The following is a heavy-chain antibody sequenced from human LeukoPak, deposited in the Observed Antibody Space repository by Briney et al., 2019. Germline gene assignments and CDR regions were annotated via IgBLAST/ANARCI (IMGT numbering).Heavy chain of an antibody. CDR2: MYSGGYT. D-gene: IGHD2-15*01. CDR3: ARDRRYCSGDNCYSGVDY. V-gene: IGHV3-53*01. Sequence: HPGGSLRLSCVASGLTVSANYMTWVRQAPGEGLDWVSVMYSGGYTYYADSVKGRFTISRDNSKNTVYLQMNSLRVEDSAVYYCARDRRYCSGDNCYSGVDYWGHGTRVIVS. CDR1: GLTVSANY. J-gene: IGHJ4*03.